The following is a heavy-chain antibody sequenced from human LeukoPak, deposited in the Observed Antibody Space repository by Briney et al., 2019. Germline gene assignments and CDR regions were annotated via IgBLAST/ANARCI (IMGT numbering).Heavy chain of an antibody. CDR3: ARQSIPRYSSSWYYFDY. V-gene: IGHV3-30*04. Sequence: GGSLRLFCAASGFTFSSYAMHWVRQAPGKGLEWVALISYDESNKYYADSVKGRFTISRDNSKNTLYLQMNSLRAEDTAVYYCARQSIPRYSSSWYYFDYWGQGTLVTVSS. CDR2: ISYDESNK. D-gene: IGHD6-13*01. CDR1: GFTFSSYA. J-gene: IGHJ4*02.